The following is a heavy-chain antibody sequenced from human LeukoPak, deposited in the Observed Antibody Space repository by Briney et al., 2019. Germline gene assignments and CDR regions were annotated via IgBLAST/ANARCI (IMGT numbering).Heavy chain of an antibody. CDR3: ARASWVSSTDAVR. V-gene: IGHV3-23*01. D-gene: IGHD3-16*01. CDR1: GITLSNYG. J-gene: IGHJ4*02. CDR2: ISDSGGIT. Sequence: RTGGSLRLSCAVSGITLSNYGMSWVRQAPGKGLEWVAGISDSGGITKYADSVKGRFTISRDNSKNTLYLQMNSLRAEDTAIYYCARASWVSSTDAVRWGQGTLVTVSS.